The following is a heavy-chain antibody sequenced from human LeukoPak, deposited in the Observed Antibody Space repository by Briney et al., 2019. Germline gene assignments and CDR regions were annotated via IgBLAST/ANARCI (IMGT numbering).Heavy chain of an antibody. CDR3: ARDPSNWFDP. CDR2: IIPILGIA. Sequence: GASVKVSCKASGGTFSSYAISWVRQAPGQGLEWMGRIIPILGIANYAQEFQGRVTITADKSTSTAYMELSSLRSEDTAVYYCARDPSNWFDPWGQGTLVTVSS. J-gene: IGHJ5*02. V-gene: IGHV1-69*04. CDR1: GGTFSSYA.